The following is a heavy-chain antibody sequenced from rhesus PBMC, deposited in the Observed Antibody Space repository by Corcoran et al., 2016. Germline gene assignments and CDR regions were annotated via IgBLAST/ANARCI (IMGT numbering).Heavy chain of an antibody. J-gene: IGHJ4*01. CDR1: GGSCSSYW. V-gene: IGHV4-80*01. CDR3: AGDSSLYGSGPFDY. D-gene: IGHD2-27*01. CDR2: INGHSGST. Sequence: QVQLQESGPGLVNPSETLSRTCAVSGGSCSSYWWSWIRQPPGKGLEWIGEINGHSGSTHYTPSLTSRVTIAQDASKNQFSLKLCSVTAADAAVYYCAGDSSLYGSGPFDYWGQGVLVTVSS.